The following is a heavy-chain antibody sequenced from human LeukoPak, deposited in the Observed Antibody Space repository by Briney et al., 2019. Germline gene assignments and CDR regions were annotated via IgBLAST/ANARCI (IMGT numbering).Heavy chain of an antibody. CDR3: ARDFQWLRSLDY. CDR2: ISYDGSNE. CDR1: GFTFSRYA. J-gene: IGHJ4*02. Sequence: PGGSLRLSCAASGFTFSRYAFHWVRQAPGKGLEWVAVISYDGSNEYYADSVKGRFTISRDNSKNTLYMQMNSLRAEDTAVYYCARDFQWLRSLDYWGQGTLVTVSS. D-gene: IGHD5-12*01. V-gene: IGHV3-30-3*01.